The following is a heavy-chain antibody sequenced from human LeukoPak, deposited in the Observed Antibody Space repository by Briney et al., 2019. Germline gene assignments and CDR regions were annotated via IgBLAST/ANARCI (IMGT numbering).Heavy chain of an antibody. D-gene: IGHD3-3*01. J-gene: IGHJ4*02. Sequence: PGGSLRLSCAASGFTFSSYWMHWVRQAPGKGLVWVSRINSDGSSTSYADSVKGRFTISRDNAKNTLYLQMNSLRAGDTAVYYCARGPPYYDFWSGYSDYWGQGTLVTVSS. CDR3: ARGPPYYDFWSGYSDY. CDR1: GFTFSSYW. V-gene: IGHV3-74*01. CDR2: INSDGSST.